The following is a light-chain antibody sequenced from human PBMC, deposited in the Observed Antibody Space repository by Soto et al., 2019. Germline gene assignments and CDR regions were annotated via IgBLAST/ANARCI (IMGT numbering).Light chain of an antibody. V-gene: IGLV2-14*03. CDR3: SSYTSRNTLV. CDR1: SSDVGAYNY. CDR2: DVT. Sequence: QSALTQPASVSGSPGQSSTISCTGTSSDVGAYNYVSWYQQHPGKAPKLLIYDVTSRPSGVSNRFSGSKSGNTASLTISGLQAEDEADYCCSSYTSRNTLVFGGGTKLTVL. J-gene: IGLJ2*01.